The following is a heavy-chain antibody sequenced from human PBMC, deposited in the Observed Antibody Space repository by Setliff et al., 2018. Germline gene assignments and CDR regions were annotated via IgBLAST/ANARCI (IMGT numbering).Heavy chain of an antibody. CDR1: GGSISSSNYY. Sequence: PSETLSLTCTVSGGSISSSNYYWGWIRQPPGKGLEWIGSIYYSGSTYYNPSLTSRVTMSVDTSKNQFSLKLSSVSAADTAVFFCAREGFYCTNGVCYRPFDYWGQGTLVTVSS. CDR3: AREGFYCTNGVCYRPFDY. D-gene: IGHD2-8*01. V-gene: IGHV4-39*02. CDR2: IYYSGST. J-gene: IGHJ4*02.